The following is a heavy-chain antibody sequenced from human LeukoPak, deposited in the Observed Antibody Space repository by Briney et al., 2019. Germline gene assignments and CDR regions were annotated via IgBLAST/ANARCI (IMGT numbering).Heavy chain of an antibody. V-gene: IGHV3-23*01. Sequence: PGGSLRLSCEASGFIFSTYGMSWVRQAPGKGLEWVSDISDSGGSTFYADSVKGRFTISRDNSKNTLYLQMNSLRAEDTAIYYCARILTGYYDYWGQGTLVTVSS. CDR1: GFIFSTYG. CDR2: ISDSGGST. J-gene: IGHJ4*02. D-gene: IGHD3-9*01. CDR3: ARILTGYYDY.